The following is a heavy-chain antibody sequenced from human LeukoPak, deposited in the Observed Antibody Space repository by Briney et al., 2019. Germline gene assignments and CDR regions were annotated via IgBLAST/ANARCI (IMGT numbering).Heavy chain of an antibody. CDR1: GGSFSGYY. Sequence: PSETLSLTCAVYGGSFSGYYWSWIRQPPGKGLEWIGEINHSGSTNYNPSLKSRVTISVDTSKNQFSLQLNSVTAADTAVYYCARVSSSGYGWLDAFDIWGQGTMVTVSS. CDR3: ARVSSSGYGWLDAFDI. CDR2: INHSGST. V-gene: IGHV4-34*01. D-gene: IGHD5-12*01. J-gene: IGHJ3*02.